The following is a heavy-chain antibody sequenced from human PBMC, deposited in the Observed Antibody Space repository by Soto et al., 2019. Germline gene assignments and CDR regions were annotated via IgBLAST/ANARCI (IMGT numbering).Heavy chain of an antibody. CDR1: GGSFGNYY. J-gene: IGHJ6*02. Sequence: QVQLQESGPGLVKPSETLSLACNVSGGSFGNYYWSWIRQPPGKGLEWIGYIYFGGSTNYNPSLKSRASISIVTSRHQLALRLTSVTAADSAVYYCATGLFVQDNYFYYGVDVWGHGTAVTISS. CDR3: ATGLFVQDNYFYYGVDV. D-gene: IGHD2-21*01. V-gene: IGHV4-59*01. CDR2: IYFGGST.